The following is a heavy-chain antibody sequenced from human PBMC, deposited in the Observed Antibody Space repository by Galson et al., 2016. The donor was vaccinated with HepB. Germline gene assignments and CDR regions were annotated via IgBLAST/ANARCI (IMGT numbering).Heavy chain of an antibody. CDR1: GFTFSDYY. J-gene: IGHJ3*02. V-gene: IGHV3-11*06. CDR2: SSSSSTYT. D-gene: IGHD2-15*01. Sequence: SLRLSCAASGFTFSDYYMTWIRQAPGKGLEWVSYSSSSSTYTKYADSVKGRFTISRDNAKNSLYLQVNSLRAEDTAIYYCARVSRYCPDGCCFADIWGQGTMVTVSS. CDR3: ARVSRYCPDGCCFADI.